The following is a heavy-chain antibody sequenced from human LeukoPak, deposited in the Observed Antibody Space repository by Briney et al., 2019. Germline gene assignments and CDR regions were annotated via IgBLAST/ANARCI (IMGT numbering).Heavy chain of an antibody. D-gene: IGHD3-10*01. V-gene: IGHV4-4*02. J-gene: IGHJ4*02. CDR2: IYHSGST. Sequence: NPSGTLSLTCAVSGGSISSSNWWSWVRQPPGKGLEWIGEIYHSGSTNYNPSLKSRVTISVDKSKNQFSLKLSSVTAADTAVYYCARGKKLVRVVIISYYFDYWGQGTLVTVSS. CDR1: GGSISSSNW. CDR3: ARGKKLVRVVIISYYFDY.